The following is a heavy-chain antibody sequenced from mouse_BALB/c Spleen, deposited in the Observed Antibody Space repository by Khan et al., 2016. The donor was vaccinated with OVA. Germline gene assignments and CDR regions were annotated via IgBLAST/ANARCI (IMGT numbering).Heavy chain of an antibody. D-gene: IGHD1-1*01. CDR3: ARTCYGSLGY. CDR2: INPNNGDT. Sequence: EFQLQQSGPELVKPGASVKIPCKASGYTFTDYNMDWVKQSHGKSLEWIGDINPNNGDTFYNQKFKGKATLTVDKSSSTAFMELRSLTSEDTAVYYCARTCYGSLGYWGQGTALTVSS. J-gene: IGHJ2*01. CDR1: GYTFTDYN. V-gene: IGHV1-18*01.